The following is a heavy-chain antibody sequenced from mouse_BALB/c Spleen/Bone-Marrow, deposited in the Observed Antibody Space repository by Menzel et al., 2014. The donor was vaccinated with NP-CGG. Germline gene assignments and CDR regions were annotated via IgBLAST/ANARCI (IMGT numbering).Heavy chain of an antibody. D-gene: IGHD2-12*01. Sequence: EVKLMESGGGLVQPGGSLRLSCATSGFTFTDYYMSWVRQPPGKALEWLGFIRNKANGYTTEYSASVKGRFTISRDNSQSILYLQMNSLRAEDSATYYCARNYDGAMDYWGQGTSVTGSS. J-gene: IGHJ4*01. V-gene: IGHV7-3*02. CDR2: IRNKANGYTT. CDR1: GFTFTDYY. CDR3: ARNYDGAMDY.